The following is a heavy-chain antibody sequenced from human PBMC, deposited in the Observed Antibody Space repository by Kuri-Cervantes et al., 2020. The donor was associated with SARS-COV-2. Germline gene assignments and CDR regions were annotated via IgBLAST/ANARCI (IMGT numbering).Heavy chain of an antibody. J-gene: IGHJ4*02. D-gene: IGHD1-14*01. V-gene: IGHV3-74*01. CDR1: GFTFSSYA. Sequence: GESLKISCAASGFTFSSYAMSWVRQAPGKGLVWVSGIYLDGSITTYADSVKGRFTISRDNAKNTLYLQMNSLRAEDTAVYYCVRSHMSSGTYNYWGQGTLVTVSS. CDR2: IYLDGSIT. CDR3: VRSHMSSGTYNY.